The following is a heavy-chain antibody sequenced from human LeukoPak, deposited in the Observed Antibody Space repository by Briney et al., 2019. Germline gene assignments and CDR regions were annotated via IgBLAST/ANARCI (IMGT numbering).Heavy chain of an antibody. Sequence: GRSLRLSCAASGFTFRSYGMHWVRQAPGNGLEWVSYISSSGSTIYYADSVKGRFTISRDNAKNSLYLQMNSLRAEDTAVYYCARDKEDYYGSGSYFAAFDYWGQGTLVTVSS. CDR1: GFTFRSYG. V-gene: IGHV3-48*04. CDR3: ARDKEDYYGSGSYFAAFDY. CDR2: ISSSGSTI. J-gene: IGHJ4*02. D-gene: IGHD3-10*01.